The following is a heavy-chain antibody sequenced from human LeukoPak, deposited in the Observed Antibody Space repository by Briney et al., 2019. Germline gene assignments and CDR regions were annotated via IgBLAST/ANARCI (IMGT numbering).Heavy chain of an antibody. D-gene: IGHD1-26*01. Sequence: SETLSLTCTLSGGSISSGDYYWSWIRQPPGKCLEWIGYIYYSGSTYYNPSLKNRVTISIDTSKNQFSLKLSSVTAADTAVYYCARSGSYPVGFAPWGQGTLVTVSS. J-gene: IGHJ5*02. V-gene: IGHV4-30-4*01. CDR2: IYYSGST. CDR3: ARSGSYPVGFAP. CDR1: GGSISSGDYY.